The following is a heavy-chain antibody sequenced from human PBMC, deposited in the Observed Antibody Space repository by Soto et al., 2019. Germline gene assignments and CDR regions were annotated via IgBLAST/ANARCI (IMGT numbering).Heavy chain of an antibody. CDR2: ISYDGINK. CDR1: GFTFSSYA. J-gene: IGHJ3*02. Sequence: GGSLRLSGAASGFTFSSYAMHWVRQAPCKGLEWVAVISYDGINKYYADSVKGRFTISRDNSKNTLYLQMNSLRAEDTAVYYCARVSAVVNDAVDIWGKGTMFT. CDR3: ARVSAVVNDAVDI. V-gene: IGHV3-30-3*01. D-gene: IGHD3-22*01.